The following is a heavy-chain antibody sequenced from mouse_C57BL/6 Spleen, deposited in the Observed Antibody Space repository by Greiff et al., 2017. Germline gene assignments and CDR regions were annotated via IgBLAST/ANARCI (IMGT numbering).Heavy chain of an antibody. V-gene: IGHV5-9-1*02. D-gene: IGHD4-1*01. CDR3: TSDQLTGTYFDV. Sequence: DVQLVESGEGLVKPGGSLKLSCAASGFTFSSYAMSWVRQTPEKRLEWVAYISSGGDYIYYADTVKGRFTISRDNARNTLYLQMSSLKSEDTAMDYCTSDQLTGTYFDVWGTGTTVTVSS. CDR1: GFTFSSYA. J-gene: IGHJ1*03. CDR2: ISSGGDYI.